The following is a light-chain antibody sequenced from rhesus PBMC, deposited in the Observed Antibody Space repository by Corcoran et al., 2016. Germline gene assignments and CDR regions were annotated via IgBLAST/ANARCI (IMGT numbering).Light chain of an antibody. CDR2: SAF. V-gene: IGKV3-42*02. J-gene: IGKJ1*01. CDR3: QKYNDWPWT. CDR1: QSVGRT. Sequence: EIVMTQSPATLCLSPGERATLSCRASQSVGRTLAWSQQKPGTAPRLPIYSAFSRATGLPDRFSVIGSGTEFTLTISSLDPEDVGVYYCQKYNDWPWTFGQGTKVEIK.